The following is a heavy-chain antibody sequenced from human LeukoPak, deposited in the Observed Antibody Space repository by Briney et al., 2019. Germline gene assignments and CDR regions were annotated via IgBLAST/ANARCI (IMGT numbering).Heavy chain of an antibody. CDR2: IYYSGST. CDR1: SDSISSSSSY. V-gene: IGHV4-39*01. J-gene: IGHJ4*02. D-gene: IGHD3-10*01. CDR3: ARHGFYYASGPLFDY. Sequence: SETLSLTCSVSSDSISSSSSYWGWIRQSPGKGLEWIGSIYYSGSTYYNPSLKSRVTMSVDTSKNQSSLKLSSVTATDTAVYYCARHGFYYASGPLFDYWGQGTLVTVSS.